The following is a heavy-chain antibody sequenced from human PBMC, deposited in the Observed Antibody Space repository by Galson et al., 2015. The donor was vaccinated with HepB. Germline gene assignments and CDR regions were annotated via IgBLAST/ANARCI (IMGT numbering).Heavy chain of an antibody. D-gene: IGHD2-2*01. CDR2: ISSSSSYI. J-gene: IGHJ2*01. CDR1: GFTFSSYS. CDR3: ARAHSDVVVPAAIAGTTKDYWYFDL. V-gene: IGHV3-21*01. Sequence: SLRLSCAASGFTFSSYSMNWVRQAPGKGLEWVSSISSSSSYIYYADSVKGRFTISRDNAKNSLYLQMNSLRAEDTAVYYCARAHSDVVVPAAIAGTTKDYWYFDLWGRGTLVTVSS.